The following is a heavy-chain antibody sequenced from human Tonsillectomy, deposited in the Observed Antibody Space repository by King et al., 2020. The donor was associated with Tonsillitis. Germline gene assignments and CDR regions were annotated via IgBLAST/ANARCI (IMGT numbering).Heavy chain of an antibody. V-gene: IGHV3-21*01. CDR2: ISSRSDYI. CDR3: ARDQEYDFGGNSAWFDP. D-gene: IGHD4-23*01. J-gene: IGHJ5*02. Sequence: VQLVESGGGLVKPGGSLRLSCAASGFTFSSYRMNWVRQAPGKGLEWVSSISSRSDYIDYADSVKGRFTISRDNAQNSLYLQMNSLRAEDMALYYCARDQEYDFGGNSAWFDPWGQGTLVTVSS. CDR1: GFTFSSYR.